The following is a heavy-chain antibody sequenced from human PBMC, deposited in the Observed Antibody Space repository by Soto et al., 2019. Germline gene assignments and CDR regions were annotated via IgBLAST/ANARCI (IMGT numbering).Heavy chain of an antibody. J-gene: IGHJ6*02. CDR3: ARSRLPHKGRWSGYYYYYYGMDV. CDR2: ISHDGSSK. CDR1: GFTFSSYA. D-gene: IGHD3-3*01. V-gene: IGHV3-30-3*01. Sequence: PGGSLRLSCAAYGFTFSSYAMHWVRQAPGKGLEWVGVISHDGSSKYYADSVKGRFTITRDNSKNTPYLQMNSLRAEDTAVYYCARSRLPHKGRWSGYYYYYYGMDVWGQGTTVTVSS.